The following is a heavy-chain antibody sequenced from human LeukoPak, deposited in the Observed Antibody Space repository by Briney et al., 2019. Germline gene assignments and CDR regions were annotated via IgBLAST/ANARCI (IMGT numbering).Heavy chain of an antibody. CDR2: IYTTGNT. J-gene: IGHJ6*03. CDR1: GDSINSGTSY. D-gene: IGHD3-10*01. Sequence: PSQTLSLTCTVSGDSINSGTSYWSWIRQPAGKGLDWIGRIYTTGNTNYNPSLWRRVTISVDTSKNQFSLRLNSVTAADTAVYYCARDRGFMVRGSRRGYDDYYYYMDVWGKGTTVTISS. V-gene: IGHV4-61*02. CDR3: ARDRGFMVRGSRRGYDDYYYYMDV.